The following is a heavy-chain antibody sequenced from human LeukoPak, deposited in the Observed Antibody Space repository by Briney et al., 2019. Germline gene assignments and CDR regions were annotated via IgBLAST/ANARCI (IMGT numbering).Heavy chain of an antibody. J-gene: IGHJ4*02. CDR1: GGSISSGGYY. V-gene: IGHV4-31*03. Sequence: SETLSLTCTVSGGSISSGGYYWSWIRQHPGKGLEWIGYIYYSGSTYYNPSLKSRVTISVDTSKNQFSLKLSSVTAADTAVYYCASTTHLYSSSWFDYWGQGTLVTVSP. CDR3: ASTTHLYSSSWFDY. CDR2: IYYSGST. D-gene: IGHD6-13*01.